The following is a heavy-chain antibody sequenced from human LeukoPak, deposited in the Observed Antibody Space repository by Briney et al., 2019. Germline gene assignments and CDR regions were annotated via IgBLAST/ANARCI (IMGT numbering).Heavy chain of an antibody. CDR3: ANEGGPYRPLDY. J-gene: IGHJ4*02. CDR2: VNLQGST. V-gene: IGHV4-4*02. CDR1: GGSISNTTW. Sequence: KTSETLSLTCSVSGGSISNTTWWSLVRQPPGKGLEWIGEVNLQGSTNYNPSLKSRVAISVDKSENHFSLKLTSVTAADTAVYYCANEGGPYRPLDYSGQGTLVTVAS.